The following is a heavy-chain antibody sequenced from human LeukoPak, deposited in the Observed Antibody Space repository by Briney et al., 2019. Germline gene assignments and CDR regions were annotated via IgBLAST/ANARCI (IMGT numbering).Heavy chain of an antibody. D-gene: IGHD3-10*01. CDR2: INPNSGGT. CDR3: ARSRDAITMVRGDIFDY. J-gene: IGHJ4*02. CDR1: GYTFTGYY. V-gene: IGHV1-2*02. Sequence: ASVKVSCKASGYTFTGYYMHWVRQAPGQGLEWMGWINPNSGGTNYAQKFQGRVTMTRDTSISTAYMELSRLRSDDTAVYYCARSRDAITMVRGDIFDYWGQGTLVTVSS.